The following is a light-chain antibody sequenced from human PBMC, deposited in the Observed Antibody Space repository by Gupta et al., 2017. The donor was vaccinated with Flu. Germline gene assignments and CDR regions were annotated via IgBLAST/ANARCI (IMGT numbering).Light chain of an antibody. J-gene: IGLJ1*01. V-gene: IGLV3-1*01. CDR1: DWGSKY. CDR2: QDN. Sequence: SYELTQPPSVSVSPGQTASISCSGDDWGSKYASWYKQKPGQSPVLVIYQDNQRPSGIPERFSGSSSGNTATLTITGTQAMDEADYYCQAWDSSTRVFGTGTKLTVL. CDR3: QAWDSSTRV.